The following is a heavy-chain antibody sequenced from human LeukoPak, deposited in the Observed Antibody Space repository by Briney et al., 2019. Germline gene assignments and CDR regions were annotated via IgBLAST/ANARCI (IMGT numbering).Heavy chain of an antibody. Sequence: GASVKVSCKASGYTFTSYGISWVRQAPGQGLEWMGGIIPIFGTANYAQKFQGRVTITADESTSTAYMELSSLRSEDTAVYYCARVGPIGGLSWGQGTLVTVSS. CDR3: ARVGPIGGLS. J-gene: IGHJ5*02. CDR1: GYTFTSYG. CDR2: IIPIFGTA. V-gene: IGHV1-69*13. D-gene: IGHD3-10*01.